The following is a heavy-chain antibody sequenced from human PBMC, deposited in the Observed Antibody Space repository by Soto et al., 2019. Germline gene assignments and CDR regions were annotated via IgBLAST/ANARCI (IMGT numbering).Heavy chain of an antibody. J-gene: IGHJ3*02. Sequence: ASVKVSCKASGGTFSSYTISWVRQAPGQGLEWMGRIIPILGIANYAQKFQGRVTITADKSTSTAYMELSSLRSEDTAVYYCARDMTMDDAFDIWGQGTMVTVSS. CDR3: ARDMTMDDAFDI. D-gene: IGHD3-10*01. CDR1: GGTFSSYT. CDR2: IIPILGIA. V-gene: IGHV1-69*04.